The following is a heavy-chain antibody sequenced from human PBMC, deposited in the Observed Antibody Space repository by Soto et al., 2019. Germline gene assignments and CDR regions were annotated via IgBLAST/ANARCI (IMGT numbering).Heavy chain of an antibody. CDR2: IYQSGVT. CDR3: AGMPYTSGLRFDP. V-gene: IGHV4-30-2*01. Sequence: SETLSLTCSMSGDSYSISTYSWSWIRQPPGKALQWIGFIYQSGVTSYNPSLASRVSISLDRSNNQCSLKLKSVTAADTAVYFCAGMPYTSGLRFDPWGPGTLVTVSS. CDR1: GDSYSISTYS. D-gene: IGHD6-19*01. J-gene: IGHJ5*02.